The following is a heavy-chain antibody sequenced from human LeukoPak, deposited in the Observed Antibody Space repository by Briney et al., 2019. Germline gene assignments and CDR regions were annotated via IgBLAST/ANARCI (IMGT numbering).Heavy chain of an antibody. CDR1: GGTFNNYI. D-gene: IGHD1-14*01. CDR3: AREPEGLTTESH. J-gene: IGHJ4*02. Sequence: ASVKVSCKTSGGTFNNYIISWVRQAPGQGLEWVGTIILILDIANYAQKFQGRVAITADRSTSTAYMELSDLGSEDTAVYFCAREPEGLTTESHWGQGTLVTVSS. V-gene: IGHV1-69*04. CDR2: IILILDIA.